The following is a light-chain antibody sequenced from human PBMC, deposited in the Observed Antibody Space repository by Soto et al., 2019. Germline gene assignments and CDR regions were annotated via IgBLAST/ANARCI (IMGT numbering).Light chain of an antibody. CDR3: QQYGSSPRT. J-gene: IGKJ1*01. Sequence: EIVLTQSPGILSLSPGERATLSCRASQSVSSNYLAWYQQKPGQSPRLLIYVASNRATGIPDRFSGSGSGTDFSLTISRLEPEDFAVYYCQQYGSSPRTFGQGTNVEIK. CDR2: VAS. V-gene: IGKV3-20*01. CDR1: QSVSSNY.